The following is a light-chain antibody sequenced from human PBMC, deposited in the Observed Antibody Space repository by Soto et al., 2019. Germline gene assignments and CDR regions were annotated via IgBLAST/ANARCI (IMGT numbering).Light chain of an antibody. Sequence: EIVLTQSPGTLSLSPGERATLSCRASQIFNSKYLAWYQQKPGQAPRLLIYGASSRASGIADRFSGSASGTDFTLTINRLEPDDSAVYYCQQYRTLWTFGQGTRVEIK. CDR1: QIFNSKY. CDR2: GAS. V-gene: IGKV3-20*01. J-gene: IGKJ1*01. CDR3: QQYRTLWT.